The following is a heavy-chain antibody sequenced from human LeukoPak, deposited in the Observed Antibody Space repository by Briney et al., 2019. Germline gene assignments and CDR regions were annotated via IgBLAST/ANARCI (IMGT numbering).Heavy chain of an antibody. CDR3: ARVQVYYDILTGYLYYFDY. J-gene: IGHJ4*02. CDR2: ISSSSSYI. V-gene: IGHV3-21*01. CDR1: GFTFSSYS. D-gene: IGHD3-9*01. Sequence: PGGSLILSCAASGFTFSSYSMNWVRQAPGKGLEWVSSISSSSSYIYYADSVKGRFTISRDNAKNSLYLQMNSLRAEDTAVYYCARVQVYYDILTGYLYYFDYWGQGTLVTVSS.